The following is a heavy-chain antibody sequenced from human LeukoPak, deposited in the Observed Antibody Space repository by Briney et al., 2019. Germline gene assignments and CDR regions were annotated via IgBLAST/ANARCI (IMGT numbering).Heavy chain of an antibody. CDR2: IFFTGST. CDR1: GGSISSYY. J-gene: IGHJ4*02. CDR3: ARVRAASGGYFDY. V-gene: IGHV4-59*01. D-gene: IGHD6-13*01. Sequence: SETLSLTCTASGGSISSYYWSWIRQPPGKGLEWIGYIFFTGSTNYNPSLKSRVTMSVDTSKNQFSLKLSSVTAADTAVYYCARVRAASGGYFDYWGQGTLVTVSS.